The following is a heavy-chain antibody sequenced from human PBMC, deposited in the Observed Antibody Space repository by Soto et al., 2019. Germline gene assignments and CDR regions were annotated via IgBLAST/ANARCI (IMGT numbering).Heavy chain of an antibody. J-gene: IGHJ3*02. Sequence: SETLSLTCTVSGGSVSSGSYYWSWIRQPPGKGLEWIGYIYYSGSTNYNPSLKSRVTISVDTSKNQFSLKLSSVTAADTAVYYCARGDYYDSSGYHDSFVIWGQGTMVSV. CDR1: GGSVSSGSYY. CDR2: IYYSGST. CDR3: ARGDYYDSSGYHDSFVI. D-gene: IGHD3-22*01. V-gene: IGHV4-61*01.